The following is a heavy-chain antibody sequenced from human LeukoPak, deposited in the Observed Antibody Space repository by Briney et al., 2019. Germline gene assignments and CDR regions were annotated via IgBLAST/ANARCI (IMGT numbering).Heavy chain of an antibody. CDR1: GDFITAYY. V-gene: IGHV4-59*01. J-gene: IGHJ4*02. Sequence: SETLSLTCTVSGDFITAYYFSWIRQPPGQVLEWIGYVYYSGSTEYNPSLRSRVTISLEMSKHQFSLILTSVTAADTAVYYCASNTGTVFDYWGQGALVTVSS. CDR2: VYYSGST. D-gene: IGHD7-27*01. CDR3: ASNTGTVFDY.